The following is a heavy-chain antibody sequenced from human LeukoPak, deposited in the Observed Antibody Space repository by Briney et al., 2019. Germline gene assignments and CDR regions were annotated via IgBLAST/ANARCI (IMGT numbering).Heavy chain of an antibody. CDR2: INPNSGGT. Sequence: GASVKVSCKASGYTFTSYDINWVRQATGQGLEWMGWINPNSGGTNYAQKFQGRVTMTTDTSTSTAYMELRSLRSDDTAVYYCARVSSGATCLDYWGQGTLVTVSS. CDR3: ARVSSGATCLDY. D-gene: IGHD3-10*02. J-gene: IGHJ4*02. V-gene: IGHV1-18*01. CDR1: GYTFTSYD.